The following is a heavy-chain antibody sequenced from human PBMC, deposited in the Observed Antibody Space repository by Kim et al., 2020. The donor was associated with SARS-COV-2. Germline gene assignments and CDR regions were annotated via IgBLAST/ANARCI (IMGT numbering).Heavy chain of an antibody. Sequence: GGSLRLSCVASGFSLSTSLMSWVRQAPGKGLEWVADINPDATGRNFVESVKGRFTISRDSVKNSLYLQMSSLRVDDTAIYYCAAIASGWFLGYWGQRTLVTVSS. V-gene: IGHV3-7*01. D-gene: IGHD6-19*01. J-gene: IGHJ4*02. CDR1: GFSLSTSL. CDR2: INPDATGR. CDR3: AAIASGWFLGY.